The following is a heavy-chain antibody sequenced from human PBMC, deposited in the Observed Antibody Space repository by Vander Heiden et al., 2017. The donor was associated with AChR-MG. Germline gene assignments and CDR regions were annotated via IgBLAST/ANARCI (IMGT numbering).Heavy chain of an antibody. CDR2: INNDGSST. V-gene: IGHV3-74*01. CDR3: TRDAQGAFDI. Sequence: EVHLVESGGGLVQPGGSLRLSCAASGFTFSYNWMNWVRQAPGKGLMWVSYINNDGSSTIYADSVKGRFTISRDNAKNTLYLQMNSLRAEDTAVYYCTRDAQGAFDIWGQGTTVTVSS. CDR1: GFTFSYNW. J-gene: IGHJ3*02.